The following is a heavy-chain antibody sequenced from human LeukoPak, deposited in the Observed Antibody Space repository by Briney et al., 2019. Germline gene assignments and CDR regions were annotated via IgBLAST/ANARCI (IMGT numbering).Heavy chain of an antibody. J-gene: IGHJ4*02. V-gene: IGHV1-18*01. Sequence: ASVKVSCKASGYTFTSYGISWVRQAPGQGLEWMGWISAYNGNTNYAQKLQGRVTMTTDTSTSTAYMELRSLRSDDTAVYYCARDLASRSSGWYYFDYWGQGTLVTVSS. CDR3: ARDLASRSSGWYYFDY. CDR2: ISAYNGNT. D-gene: IGHD6-19*01. CDR1: GYTFTSYG.